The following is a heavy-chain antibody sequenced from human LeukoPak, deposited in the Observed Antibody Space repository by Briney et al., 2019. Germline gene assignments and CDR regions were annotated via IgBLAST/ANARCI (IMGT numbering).Heavy chain of an antibody. Sequence: GASVKVSCKASGYTFTSYGISWVRQAPGQGLEWMGWISPYNGNTNYSQKLQGRVTMTTDTSTSTAYMELRSLRSDDTAVYYCARGGLTYYYDSSGYQQPDYWGQGTLVTVSS. J-gene: IGHJ4*02. V-gene: IGHV1-18*01. CDR2: ISPYNGNT. CDR3: ARGGLTYYYDSSGYQQPDY. CDR1: GYTFTSYG. D-gene: IGHD3-22*01.